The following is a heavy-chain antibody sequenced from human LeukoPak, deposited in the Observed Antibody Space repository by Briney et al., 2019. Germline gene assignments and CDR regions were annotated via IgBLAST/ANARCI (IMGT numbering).Heavy chain of an antibody. J-gene: IGHJ4*02. D-gene: IGHD3-10*01. V-gene: IGHV3-7*03. CDR1: GSTFSSYW. CDR3: ARVRYYFDY. Sequence: GGSLRLSCAASGSTFSSYWMSWVRQAPGKGLEWVANIKQDGSEKYYVDSVKGRFTISRDNAKNSLYLQMNSLRAEDTAVYYCARVRYYFDYWGQGTLVTVSS. CDR2: IKQDGSEK.